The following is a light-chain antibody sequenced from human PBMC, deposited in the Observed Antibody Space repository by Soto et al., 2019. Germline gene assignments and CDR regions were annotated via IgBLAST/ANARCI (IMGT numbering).Light chain of an antibody. J-gene: IGLJ1*01. CDR3: TSHAGSDNYV. Sequence: SAPTLPPSASGTPGQSVTISCTGTSSNVGGYTYLSWYQQPPGKASKPIISESSKRPSGVPDRSCGSMSGSTASLTVAGLQAQDEADYYCTSHAGSDNYVFGTGTQVTVL. CDR2: ESS. CDR1: SSNVGGYTY. V-gene: IGLV2-8*01.